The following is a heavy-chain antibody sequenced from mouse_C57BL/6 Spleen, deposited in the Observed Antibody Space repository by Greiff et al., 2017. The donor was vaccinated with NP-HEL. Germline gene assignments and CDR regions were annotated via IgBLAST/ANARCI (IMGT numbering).Heavy chain of an antibody. CDR1: GFTFSSYT. Sequence: EVQGVESGGGLVKPGGSLKLSCAASGFTFSSYTMSWVRQTPEKRLEWVATISGGGGNTYYPDSVKGRFTISRDNAKNTLYLQMSSLRSEDTALYYCASQLGRGPYAMDYWGQGTSVTVSS. CDR3: ASQLGRGPYAMDY. D-gene: IGHD4-1*01. CDR2: ISGGGGNT. J-gene: IGHJ4*01. V-gene: IGHV5-9*01.